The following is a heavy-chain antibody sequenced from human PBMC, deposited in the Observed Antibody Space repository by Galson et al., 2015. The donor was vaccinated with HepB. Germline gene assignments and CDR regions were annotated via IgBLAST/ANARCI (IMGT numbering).Heavy chain of an antibody. V-gene: IGHV3-7*03. Sequence: SLRLPCAASGFTFTDHWMSWVRQTPRRGLDWVTNLNQHENDKYYADSVKGRFSISRDNAKNSLYLQMNSLIDEDTAVYYCVRDALGGYDFWGQGTTVIVSS. CDR2: LNQHENDK. CDR1: GFTFTDHW. J-gene: IGHJ3*01. CDR3: VRDALGGYDF. D-gene: IGHD3-22*01.